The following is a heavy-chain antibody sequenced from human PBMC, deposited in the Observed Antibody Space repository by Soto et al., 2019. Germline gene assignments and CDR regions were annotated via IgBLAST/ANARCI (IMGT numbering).Heavy chain of an antibody. CDR2: ISVSGDNI. V-gene: IGHV3-21*01. CDR3: ARDLGLLKSMFDY. D-gene: IGHD2-8*01. J-gene: IGHJ4*02. CDR1: GFSFNSFN. Sequence: PGGSLRLSCLASGFSFNSFNMNWIRRAPGRGLEWVASISVSGDNIYYGDSMQGRFTISRDNSKRSVFLDLNSLRVEDTAVYYCARDLGLLKSMFDYWGQGPLVTVS.